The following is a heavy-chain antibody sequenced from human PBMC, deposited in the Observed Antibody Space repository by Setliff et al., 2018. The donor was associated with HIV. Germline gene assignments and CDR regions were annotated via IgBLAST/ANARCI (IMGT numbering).Heavy chain of an antibody. V-gene: IGHV1-3*01. Sequence: ASVKVSCKASGYTLSTYALYWVRQAPGQRLEWMGWSNSDNGNTQFSQKFQGRLTITADTTASTAYMVLSSLTSEDTAVYYCARGGAREYQSLYNYSDPWGQGTLVTVSS. CDR1: GYTLSTYA. CDR2: SNSDNGNT. J-gene: IGHJ5*02. CDR3: ARGGAREYQSLYNYSDP. D-gene: IGHD2-2*01.